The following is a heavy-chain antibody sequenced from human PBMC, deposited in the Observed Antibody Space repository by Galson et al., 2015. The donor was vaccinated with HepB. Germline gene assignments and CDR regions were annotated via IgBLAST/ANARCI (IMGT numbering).Heavy chain of an antibody. J-gene: IGHJ6*02. CDR2: INPNSGGT. D-gene: IGHD1-14*01. CDR3: ARSSLTGYYGMDV. V-gene: IGHV1-2*06. CDR1: GYTFTGYY. Sequence: SVKASCKASGYTFTGYYMHWVRQAPGQGLEWMGRINPNSGGTNYAQKFQGRVTMTRDTSISTAYMELSRLRSDDTAVYYCARSSLTGYYGMDVWGQGTTVTVSS.